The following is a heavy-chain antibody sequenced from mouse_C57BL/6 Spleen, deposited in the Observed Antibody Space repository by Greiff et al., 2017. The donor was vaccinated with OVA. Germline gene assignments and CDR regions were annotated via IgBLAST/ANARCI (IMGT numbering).Heavy chain of an antibody. CDR2: IYPGNSDT. J-gene: IGHJ4*01. CDR3: TRLDYYGSSYDYAMDY. D-gene: IGHD1-1*01. CDR1: GYTFTSYW. Sequence: DVHLVESGTVLARPGASVKMSCKTSGYTFTSYWMHWVKQRPGQGLEWIGAIYPGNSDTSYNQKFKGKAKLTAVTSASTAYMELSSLTNEDSAVYYCTRLDYYGSSYDYAMDYWGQGTSVTVSS. V-gene: IGHV1-5*01.